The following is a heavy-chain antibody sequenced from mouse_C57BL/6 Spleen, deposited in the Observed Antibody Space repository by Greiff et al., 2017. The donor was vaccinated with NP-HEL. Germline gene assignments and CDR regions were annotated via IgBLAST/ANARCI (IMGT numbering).Heavy chain of an antibody. CDR1: GYTFTSYW. CDR3: ARFITTVASFDY. D-gene: IGHD1-1*01. V-gene: IGHV1-55*01. J-gene: IGHJ2*01. Sequence: QVQLQQPGAELVKPGASVKMSCKASGYTFTSYWITWVKQRPGQGLEWIGDIYPGSGSTNYNEKFKSKATLTVDTSSSTAYMQLSSLTSEDSAVYYCARFITTVASFDYWGQGTTLTVSS. CDR2: IYPGSGST.